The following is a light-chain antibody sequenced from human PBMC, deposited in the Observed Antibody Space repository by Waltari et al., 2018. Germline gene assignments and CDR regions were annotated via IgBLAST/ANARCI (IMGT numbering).Light chain of an antibody. J-gene: IGKJ2*01. CDR3: QQLSIYPYT. V-gene: IGKV1-9*01. CDR2: AAS. CDR1: QGISSN. Sequence: IQLTQSPSSLSASVGDRVTITCRASQGISSNLAWYQQKPGKAPELLIFAASTLQSGVPSRFSGSESGTDFTLTISSLQPEDFATYYCQQLSIYPYTFGQGTKLEIE.